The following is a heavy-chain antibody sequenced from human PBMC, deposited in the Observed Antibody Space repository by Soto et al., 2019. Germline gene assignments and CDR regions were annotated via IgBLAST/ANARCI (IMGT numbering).Heavy chain of an antibody. CDR2: ISAYNGNT. D-gene: IGHD3-22*01. Sequence: GASVKVSCKASGGTFSSYAISWVRQAPGQGLEWMGWISAYNGNTNYAQKLQGRVTMTTDTSTSTAYMELRSLRSDDTAVYYCAREFQYGYDSSGYYFDYWGQGTLVTVSS. V-gene: IGHV1-18*01. J-gene: IGHJ4*02. CDR1: GGTFSSYA. CDR3: AREFQYGYDSSGYYFDY.